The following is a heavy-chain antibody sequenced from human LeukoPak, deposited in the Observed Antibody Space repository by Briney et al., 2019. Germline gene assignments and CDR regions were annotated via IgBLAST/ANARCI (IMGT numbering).Heavy chain of an antibody. Sequence: ASVNVSCKASGYTFTGYYMHWVRQAPGQGLEWMGWINPNSGGTNYAQKFQGWVTMTRDTSISTAYMELSRLRSDDTAVYYCARDIANDWFDPWGQGTLVTVSS. CDR3: ARDIANDWFDP. V-gene: IGHV1-2*04. D-gene: IGHD2-15*01. J-gene: IGHJ5*02. CDR2: INPNSGGT. CDR1: GYTFTGYY.